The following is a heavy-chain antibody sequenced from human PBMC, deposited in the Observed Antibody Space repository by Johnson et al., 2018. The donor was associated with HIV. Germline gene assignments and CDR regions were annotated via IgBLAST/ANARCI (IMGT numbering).Heavy chain of an antibody. D-gene: IGHD2-15*01. Sequence: QVQLVESGGGVVQPGRSLRLSCAASGFTFSSYGMHWVRQAPGKGLEWVAVIWYDGSNKYYADSVKGRFTISRDNSKNTLYLQMNSLKCEDMGVYYCTTWDCSGGRCHAFDMWGQGKMVTVSS. J-gene: IGHJ3*02. V-gene: IGHV3-33*01. CDR2: IWYDGSNK. CDR3: TTWDCSGGRCHAFDM. CDR1: GFTFSSYG.